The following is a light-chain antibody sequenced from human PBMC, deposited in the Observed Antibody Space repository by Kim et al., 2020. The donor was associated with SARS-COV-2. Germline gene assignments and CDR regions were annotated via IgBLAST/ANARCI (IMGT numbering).Light chain of an antibody. CDR3: CSYAGSYTV. CDR1: SNDVGGYNY. Sequence: PGQSVTISCTGTSNDVGGYNYVSWYQQHPGKAPKLMIYDVRNRPSGVPDRFSGSKSGNTASLTISGLQPEDEADYYCCSYAGSYTVFGGGTQLTVL. J-gene: IGLJ2*01. CDR2: DVR. V-gene: IGLV2-11*03.